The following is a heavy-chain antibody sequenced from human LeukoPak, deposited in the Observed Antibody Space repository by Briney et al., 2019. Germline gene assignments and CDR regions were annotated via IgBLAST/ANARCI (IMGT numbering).Heavy chain of an antibody. Sequence: SETLSLTCTVSGGSISSGDYYWSWIRQPPGKGLEWIGYIYYSGSTYYNPSLESRVTISVDTSKNQFSLKLSSVTAADTAVYYCARDRDDSSGYLIDYWGQGTLVTVSS. CDR3: ARDRDDSSGYLIDY. CDR2: IYYSGST. J-gene: IGHJ4*02. V-gene: IGHV4-30-4*01. D-gene: IGHD3-22*01. CDR1: GGSISSGDYY.